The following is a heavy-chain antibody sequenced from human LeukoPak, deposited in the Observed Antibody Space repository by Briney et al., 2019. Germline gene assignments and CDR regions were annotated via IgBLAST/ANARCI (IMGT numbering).Heavy chain of an antibody. J-gene: IGHJ4*02. CDR1: GYTFTGYY. CDR3: ASIAAAAIGYYFDY. D-gene: IGHD6-13*01. V-gene: IGHV1-2*02. CDR2: INPNSGGT. Sequence: GASVKVSCKASGYTFTGYYMHWVRQAPGQGLEWMGWINPNSGGTNYAQKFQGRVTMTRDTSISTAYMELSRLRSDDTAVYYCASIAAAAIGYYFDYWGQGTLVTVSS.